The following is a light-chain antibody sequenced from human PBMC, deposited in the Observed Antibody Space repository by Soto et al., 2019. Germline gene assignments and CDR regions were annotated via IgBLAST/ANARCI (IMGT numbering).Light chain of an antibody. CDR3: SSYTSSSTRV. J-gene: IGLJ1*01. CDR1: SSDVGGYNY. Sequence: QSARTQPASVSGSPGQSITISCTGTSSDVGGYNYVSWYQQHPGKAPKLMIYEVSNRPSGVSNRFSGPKSGNTASLTISGLQAEDEADYYCSSYTSSSTRVFGTGTKVTVL. CDR2: EVS. V-gene: IGLV2-14*01.